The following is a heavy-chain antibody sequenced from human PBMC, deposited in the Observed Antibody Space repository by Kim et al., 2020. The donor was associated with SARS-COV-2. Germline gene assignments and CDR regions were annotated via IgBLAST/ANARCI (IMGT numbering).Heavy chain of an antibody. CDR1: GGSISSSSYY. Sequence: SETLSLTCTVSGGSISSSSYYWGWIRQSPGKGLEWIGSIYYSGSTYYNPSLKSRVTISVDTSKNQFSLKLTSVTAADTAVYYCAREGYSYGSGYYNMDVWGQGTTVTVSS. J-gene: IGHJ6*02. D-gene: IGHD5-18*01. CDR3: AREGYSYGSGYYNMDV. V-gene: IGHV4-39*07. CDR2: IYYSGST.